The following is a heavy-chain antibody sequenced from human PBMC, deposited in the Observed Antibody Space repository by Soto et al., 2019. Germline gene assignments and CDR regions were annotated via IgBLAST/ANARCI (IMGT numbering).Heavy chain of an antibody. V-gene: IGHV3-48*03. CDR1: VFTFGDYE. J-gene: IGHJ4*02. Sequence: GSLRLSGAASVFTFGDYEMNWVRQAPGKGLEWVSYISNAGFTIYYADSVRGRFAISRDNAKNSLYLQMNSLGAGDTAVYYCARAHGDFDYWGQGTLVTVSS. CDR3: ARAHGDFDY. CDR2: ISNAGFTI. D-gene: IGHD4-17*01.